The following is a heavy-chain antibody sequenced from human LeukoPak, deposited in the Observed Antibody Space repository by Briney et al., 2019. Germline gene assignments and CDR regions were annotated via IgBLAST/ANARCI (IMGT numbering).Heavy chain of an antibody. D-gene: IGHD1-1*01. V-gene: IGHV3-48*01. CDR2: ITSSSSTI. CDR3: ASEYTY. J-gene: IGHJ4*02. CDR1: GFTFSSYT. Sequence: GGSLRLSCAASGFTFSSYTMNWVRQAPGKGLEWVSYITSSSSTIYYADSVKGRFTTSRDNAKNSLYLQMNSLRAEDTAVYYCASEYTYWGQGTLVTVSS.